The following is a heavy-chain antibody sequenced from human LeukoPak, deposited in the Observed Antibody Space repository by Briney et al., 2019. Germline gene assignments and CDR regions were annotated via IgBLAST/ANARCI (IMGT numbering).Heavy chain of an antibody. D-gene: IGHD3-22*01. J-gene: IGHJ3*02. V-gene: IGHV4-39*07. CDR1: GGSISSSSYY. CDR3: ARDDYYDSSSYYYSAFDI. CDR2: IYYSGST. Sequence: PSETLSLTCTVSGGSISSSSYYWGWIRQPPGKGLEWIGSIYYSGSTYYNPSLKSRVTISVDTSKNQFSLKLSSVTAADTAVYYCARDDYYDSSSYYYSAFDIWGQGTMVTVSS.